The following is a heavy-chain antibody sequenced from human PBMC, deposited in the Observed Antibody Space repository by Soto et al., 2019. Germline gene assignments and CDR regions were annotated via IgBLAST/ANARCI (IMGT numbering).Heavy chain of an antibody. CDR3: ARGKYSSLYHPPYYYYYGMDV. J-gene: IGHJ6*02. D-gene: IGHD6-6*01. V-gene: IGHV1-69*13. CDR2: IIPIFGTA. CDR1: RGTFSSYA. Sequence: SVKVSCKASRGTFSSYAISWVRQAPGQGLEWMGEIIPIFGTANYAQKFQGRVTITADESTSTAYMELSSLRSEDTAVYYCARGKYSSLYHPPYYYYYGMDVWGQAIKATVS.